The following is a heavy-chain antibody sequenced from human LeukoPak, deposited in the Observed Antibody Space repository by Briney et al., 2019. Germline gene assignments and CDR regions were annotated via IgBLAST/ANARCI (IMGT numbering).Heavy chain of an antibody. CDR2: ISGSGGST. D-gene: IGHD3-10*01. CDR1: GGSISSYY. CDR3: AKDPQFGFGELLGYFDY. Sequence: PSETLFLTCTVSGGSISSYYWSWIRQPPGKGLEWVSAISGSGGSTYYADSVKGRFTISRDNSKNTLYLQMNSLRAEDTAVYYCAKDPQFGFGELLGYFDYWGQGTLVTVSS. J-gene: IGHJ4*02. V-gene: IGHV3-23*01.